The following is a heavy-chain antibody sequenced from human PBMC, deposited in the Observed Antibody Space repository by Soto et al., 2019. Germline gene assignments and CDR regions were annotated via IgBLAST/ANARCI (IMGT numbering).Heavy chain of an antibody. Sequence: QVQLVESGGGVVQPGRSLRLSCAASGFTYGMHWVRQAPGKGLEWVAVTWYDGSNKYYADSVKGRFTISRDNSKNTLYLQMTSLRAEDTAVYYCALGGGGAIRRSYFDYWGQGTLVTVSS. D-gene: IGHD3-16*01. CDR2: TWYDGSNK. J-gene: IGHJ4*02. CDR1: GFTYG. V-gene: IGHV3-33*01. CDR3: ALGGGGAIRRSYFDY.